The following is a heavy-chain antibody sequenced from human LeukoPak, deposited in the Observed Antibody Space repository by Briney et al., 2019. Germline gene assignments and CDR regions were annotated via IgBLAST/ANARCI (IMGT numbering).Heavy chain of an antibody. CDR3: ARQKGLAVAGHYYFYYYMDV. CDR1: GGSFSGYY. V-gene: IGHV4-34*01. CDR2: INHSGST. J-gene: IGHJ6*03. Sequence: PSETLSLTCAVYGGSFSGYYWSWIRQPPGKGLEWIGEINHSGSTNYNPSLKSRVTISLDTSKNQFSLKLSSVTAADTAVYYCARQKGLAVAGHYYFYYYMDVWGKGTMVTVSS. D-gene: IGHD6-19*01.